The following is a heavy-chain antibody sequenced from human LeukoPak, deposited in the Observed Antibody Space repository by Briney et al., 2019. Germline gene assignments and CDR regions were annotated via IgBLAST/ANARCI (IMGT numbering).Heavy chain of an antibody. V-gene: IGHV4-30-4*01. Sequence: PSETLSLTCTVSGGSISSGDYYWSWIRQPPGQGLEWIGYIYYSGSTYYNPSLKSRVTISVDTSKNQFYLKLSSVTAAETAVYYCARDLCSGVSCNYFDYWGQGTLFTVSS. CDR2: IYYSGST. D-gene: IGHD2-15*01. CDR1: GGSISSGDYY. CDR3: ARDLCSGVSCNYFDY. J-gene: IGHJ4*02.